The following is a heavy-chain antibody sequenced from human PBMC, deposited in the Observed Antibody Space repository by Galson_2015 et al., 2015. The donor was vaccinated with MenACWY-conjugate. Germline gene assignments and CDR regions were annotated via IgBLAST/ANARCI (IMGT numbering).Heavy chain of an antibody. CDR2: ISYDGSNK. CDR1: GFTFSQYS. D-gene: IGHD3-22*01. J-gene: IGHJ6*03. CDR3: AKDYTVIEVLLEAYMDV. Sequence: SLRLSCAASGFTFSQYSMNWVRQAPGKGLEWVAVISYDGSNKYYADSVKGRFTIARDNSKNTLYLQMNSLRAEDTAVYYCAKDYTVIEVLLEAYMDVWGKGTTVTVSS. V-gene: IGHV3-30*18.